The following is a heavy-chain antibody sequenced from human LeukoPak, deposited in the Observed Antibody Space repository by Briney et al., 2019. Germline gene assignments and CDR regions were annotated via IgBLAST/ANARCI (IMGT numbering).Heavy chain of an antibody. CDR1: GFTFSSYA. Sequence: GGSLRLSCAASGFTFSSYAMSWVRQAPGKGLEWVSVIYSGGSTYYADSVKGRFAISRDNSKNTLYLQMNSLRTEDTAVYSCARAPNSSDYSAGYWYFDLWGRGTLVTVSS. J-gene: IGHJ2*01. CDR3: ARAPNSSDYSAGYWYFDL. V-gene: IGHV3-53*01. CDR2: IYSGGST. D-gene: IGHD3-22*01.